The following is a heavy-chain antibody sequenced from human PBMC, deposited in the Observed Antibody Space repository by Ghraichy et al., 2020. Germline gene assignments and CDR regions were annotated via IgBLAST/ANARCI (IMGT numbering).Heavy chain of an antibody. CDR1: GFIFNNYA. V-gene: IGHV3-23*01. Sequence: GGSLRLSCAASGFIFNNYALSWVRQAPGKGLEWVSTIRSSAGGTLYADSVKGRFTISRDNSKNTLFLQMNSLRAEDTAVYYCAKDYAANPYYFDYWGQGTLLTVSS. CDR3: AKDYAANPYYFDY. J-gene: IGHJ4*02. D-gene: IGHD2-8*01. CDR2: IRSSAGGT.